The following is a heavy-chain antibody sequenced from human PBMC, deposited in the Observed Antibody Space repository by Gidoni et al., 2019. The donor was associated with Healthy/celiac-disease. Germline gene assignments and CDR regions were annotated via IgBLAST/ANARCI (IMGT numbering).Heavy chain of an antibody. V-gene: IGHV3-43*01. CDR1: GFTFDDYT. Sequence: EVQLVESGGVVVQPGGSLRLSCAAPGFTFDDYTMHWVRQAPGKCLEWVSLISWDGGSTYYSDSVTGRFTISRDNSKNSLYLQMNSLSTEDTALYYCAKDRRNRYYFDYWGQGTLVTVSS. CDR3: AKDRRNRYYFDY. D-gene: IGHD3-10*01. CDR2: ISWDGGST. J-gene: IGHJ4*02.